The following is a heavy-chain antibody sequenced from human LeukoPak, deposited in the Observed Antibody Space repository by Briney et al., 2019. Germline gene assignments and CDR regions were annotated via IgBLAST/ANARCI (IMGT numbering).Heavy chain of an antibody. CDR3: AKDAFYDSSGYYGY. D-gene: IGHD3-22*01. V-gene: IGHV3-9*01. CDR1: GFTFDDYA. CDR2: ISWNSGSI. Sequence: GGSLRLSCAASGFTFDDYAMHWVRQAAGKGLEWVSGISWNSGSIGYADSVKGRFTISRDNAKNSLYLQMNSLRAEDTALYYCAKDAFYDSSGYYGYWGQGTLVTVSS. J-gene: IGHJ4*02.